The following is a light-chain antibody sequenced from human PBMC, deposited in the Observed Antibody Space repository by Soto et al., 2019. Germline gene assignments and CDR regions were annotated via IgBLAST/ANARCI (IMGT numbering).Light chain of an antibody. Sequence: DIEMTQSPSSLSVSVGDSVTINCRTSQSIATRLNWYQQKPGKAPKLLIYEASSLEIGGPSWFSGSGSGTEFTLTISSLQPDDFATYYCQQYNSYSRWAFGQGTKV. CDR3: QQYNSYSRWA. CDR1: QSIATR. J-gene: IGKJ1*01. CDR2: EAS. V-gene: IGKV1-5*01.